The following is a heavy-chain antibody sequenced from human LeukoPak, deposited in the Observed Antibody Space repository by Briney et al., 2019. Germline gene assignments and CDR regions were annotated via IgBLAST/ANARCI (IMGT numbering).Heavy chain of an antibody. V-gene: IGHV3-30*18. CDR2: ISYDVGKK. J-gene: IGHJ6*03. CDR1: GFTFSSYG. CDR3: AKIRDRSGWSYYYYYYMDV. Sequence: PGGSLRLSCAASGFTFSSYGMHWVRQAPGKGLEWVAVISYDVGKKYYADSVKGRFTISRDNSKDTLYLQMNSLRAEDTAVYYCAKIRDRSGWSYYYYYYMDVWGKGTTVTVSS. D-gene: IGHD6-19*01.